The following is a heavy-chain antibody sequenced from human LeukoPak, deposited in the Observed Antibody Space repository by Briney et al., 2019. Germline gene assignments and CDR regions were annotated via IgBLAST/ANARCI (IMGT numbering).Heavy chain of an antibody. CDR3: ARRTYSSSWLHYYYYYMDV. J-gene: IGHJ6*03. CDR1: GYTFTSYD. Sequence: ASVKVSCKASGYTFTSYDINWVRQATGQGLEWMGWMNPNSGNTGYAQKFQDRVTITRNTSISTAYMELSSLRSEDTAVYYCARRTYSSSWLHYYYYYMDVWGKGTTVTASS. D-gene: IGHD6-13*01. V-gene: IGHV1-8*03. CDR2: MNPNSGNT.